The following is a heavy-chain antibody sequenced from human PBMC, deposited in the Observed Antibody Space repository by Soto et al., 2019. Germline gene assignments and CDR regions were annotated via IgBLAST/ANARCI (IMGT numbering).Heavy chain of an antibody. CDR3: ANLAKNYYHYMDV. V-gene: IGHV3-11*01. CDR1: GVSFSDYY. J-gene: IGHJ6*03. Sequence: QVQLVESGGGLVKPGGSLRLSCAASGVSFSDYYMSWIRQAPGKGLEWVSLISTSGSSTDYADSVKGRFTISRDNSKNSLSLQMNSLRAEDTAVYYCANLAKNYYHYMDVCGKGTTVTVSS. CDR2: ISTSGSST. D-gene: IGHD1-26*01.